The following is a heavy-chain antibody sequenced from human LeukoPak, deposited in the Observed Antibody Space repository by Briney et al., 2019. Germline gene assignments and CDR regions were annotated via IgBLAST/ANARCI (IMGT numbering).Heavy chain of an antibody. CDR3: ARGLKLLWFGELLLSGAFDI. D-gene: IGHD3-10*01. V-gene: IGHV4-34*01. Sequence: PSETLSLTCAVYGGSFSGYYWSWIRQPPGKGLEWIGEINHNGSTNYNPSLKSRVTISVDTSKNQFSLKLSSVTAADTAVYYCARGLKLLWFGELLLSGAFDIWGQGTMVTVSS. J-gene: IGHJ3*02. CDR1: GGSFSGYY. CDR2: INHNGST.